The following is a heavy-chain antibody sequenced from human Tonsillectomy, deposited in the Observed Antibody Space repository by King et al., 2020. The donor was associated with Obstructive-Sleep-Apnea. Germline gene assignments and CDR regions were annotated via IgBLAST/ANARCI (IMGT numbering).Heavy chain of an antibody. J-gene: IGHJ4*02. CDR2: IYYSGST. Sequence: QLQESGPGLVKPSETLSLTCIVSGGSISSYYWSWIRQPPGKGLEWIGYIYYSGSTNYNPSLKSRVTISVDTSKNQFSLKLSSVTAADTAVYYCARDRVGRDGYNRFDYWGQRTLVTVSS. V-gene: IGHV4-59*01. CDR1: GGSISSYY. CDR3: ARDRVGRDGYNRFDY. D-gene: IGHD5-24*01.